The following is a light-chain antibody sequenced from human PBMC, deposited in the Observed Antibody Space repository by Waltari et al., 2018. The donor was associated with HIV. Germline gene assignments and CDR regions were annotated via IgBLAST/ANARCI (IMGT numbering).Light chain of an antibody. CDR1: SSNIGSNY. J-gene: IGLJ2*01. Sequence: QSVLTQPPSASGTPGQRVTISCSGSSSNIGSNYVYWYQQLPGTAPKPLINRNNQRPSGVPDRFSGSNSGTSASLAISGLRSEDEADYYCAARDDSLSGPVFGGGTKLTVL. V-gene: IGLV1-47*01. CDR2: RNN. CDR3: AARDDSLSGPV.